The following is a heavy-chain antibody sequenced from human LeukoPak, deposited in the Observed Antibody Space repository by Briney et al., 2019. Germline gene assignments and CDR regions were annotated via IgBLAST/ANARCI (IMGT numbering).Heavy chain of an antibody. J-gene: IGHJ3*02. CDR3: AKVITMIVAFDAFDS. CDR1: GFTFSSYA. CDR2: ISGSGGST. V-gene: IGHV3-23*01. Sequence: GGSLRLSCAASGFTFSSYAMSWVRQAPGKGLEWVSAISGSGGSTYYADSVKGRFTISRDNSKNTLYLQMNSLRAEDTAVYYCAKVITMIVAFDAFDSWGQGTMVTVSS. D-gene: IGHD3-22*01.